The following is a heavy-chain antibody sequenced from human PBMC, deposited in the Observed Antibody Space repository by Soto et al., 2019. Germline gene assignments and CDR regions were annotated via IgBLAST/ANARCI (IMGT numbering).Heavy chain of an antibody. J-gene: IGHJ4*02. V-gene: IGHV1-58*01. CDR1: GLTFIDSA. CDR2: IVVGSGST. D-gene: IGHD1-26*01. CDR3: SGAESPDTAYFSLY. Sequence: ASVKVSCKASGLTFIDSAVQWVRQTRGHRLDWIGWIVVGSGSTNYAQEFQGRVTITRDMSTNTVYMELSSLNIEDSAVYYCSGAESPDTAYFSLYWGQGTPVTVSS.